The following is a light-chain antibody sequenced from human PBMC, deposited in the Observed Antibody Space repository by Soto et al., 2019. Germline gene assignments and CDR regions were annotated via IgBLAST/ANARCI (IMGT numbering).Light chain of an antibody. V-gene: IGLV1-51*01. CDR3: GPWGWGVRV. CDR2: DIY. J-gene: IGLJ1*01. CDR1: GSSLGENA. Sequence: QSVLTQPPSVSGAPGQNVTISCSGDGSSLGENAMCWYQVLPGAAPRVLIYDIYKRPSGIPDRFSGSTSGPSATLTNTAVHVWDEAEYYCGPWGWGVRVFGARTKVTVL.